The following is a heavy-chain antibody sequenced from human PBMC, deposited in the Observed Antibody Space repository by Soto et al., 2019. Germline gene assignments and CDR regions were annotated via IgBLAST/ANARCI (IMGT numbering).Heavy chain of an antibody. CDR2: ISGSGSTT. CDR3: ARERNTMVRGVSRYYYYGMDV. Sequence: PGGSLRLSCAASGFSFNNHAMTWVRQAPGKGLEWVSGISGSGSTTHYADSVKGRFTISRDNSKDTLYLQMNSLRSEDTAVYYCARERNTMVRGVSRYYYYGMDVWGQGTTVTVSS. D-gene: IGHD3-10*01. CDR1: GFSFNNHA. V-gene: IGHV3-23*01. J-gene: IGHJ6*02.